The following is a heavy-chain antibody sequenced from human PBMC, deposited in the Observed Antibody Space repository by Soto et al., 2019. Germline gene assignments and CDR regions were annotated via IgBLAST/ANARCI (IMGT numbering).Heavy chain of an antibody. Sequence: GGSLRLSCAASGFTFSSYAMSWVRRAPGKGLEWVSAISGSGGSTYYADSVKGRFTISRDNSKNTLYLQMNSLRAEDTAVYYCAKDSSPKYYDFWSGYYYYYGMDVWGQGTTVTVSS. D-gene: IGHD3-3*01. CDR3: AKDSSPKYYDFWSGYYYYYGMDV. CDR2: ISGSGGST. CDR1: GFTFSSYA. J-gene: IGHJ6*02. V-gene: IGHV3-23*01.